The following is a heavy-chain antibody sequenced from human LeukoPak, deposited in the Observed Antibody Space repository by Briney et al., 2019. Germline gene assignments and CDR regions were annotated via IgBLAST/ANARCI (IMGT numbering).Heavy chain of an antibody. D-gene: IGHD3-10*01. CDR1: GFTFTTYW. V-gene: IGHV3-74*01. CDR3: ALARMVLFDY. Sequence: GGSLRLSCAASGFTFTTYWMHWVRQAPGKGLVWVSHINSDGSITSYADSVKGRFTISRDNAKNSLYLQMNSLRAEDTAVYYCALARMVLFDYWGQGTLVTVSS. J-gene: IGHJ4*02. CDR2: INSDGSIT.